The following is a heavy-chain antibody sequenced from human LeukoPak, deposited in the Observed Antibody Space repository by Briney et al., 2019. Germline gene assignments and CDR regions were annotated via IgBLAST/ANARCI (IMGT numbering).Heavy chain of an antibody. J-gene: IGHJ5*02. CDR1: GYTFTGYY. CDR3: ARDYGGNSGWFDP. V-gene: IGHV1-8*02. D-gene: IGHD4-23*01. CDR2: MNPNTGNT. Sequence: PGASVKVSCKASGYTFTGYYMHWVRQATGKGLEWMGWMNPNTGNTGYAQKFQGRVTMTRNTSISTAYMDLSSLRSKDTAVYYCARDYGGNSGWFDPWGQGTLVTVSS.